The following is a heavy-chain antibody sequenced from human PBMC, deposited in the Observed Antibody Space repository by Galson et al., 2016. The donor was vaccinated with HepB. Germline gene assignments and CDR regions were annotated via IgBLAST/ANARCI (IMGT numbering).Heavy chain of an antibody. CDR2: IYYSGDT. Sequence: SETLSLTCTVSGGSIKTGSYYWGWIRQAPGKGPERIGTIYYSGDTYYNSSLKTRVTISMDTSKNQFSLRLTSVTAADTAVYYCASPNCGSTSCYNFDLWGRGTRVTVSS. CDR1: GGSIKTGSYY. D-gene: IGHD2-2*02. CDR3: ASPNCGSTSCYNFDL. V-gene: IGHV4-39*01. J-gene: IGHJ2*01.